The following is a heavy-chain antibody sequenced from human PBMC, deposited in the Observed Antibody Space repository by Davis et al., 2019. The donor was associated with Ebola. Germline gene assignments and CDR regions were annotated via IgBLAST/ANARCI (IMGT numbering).Heavy chain of an antibody. CDR2: ISINGGT. CDR3: AKDTTNIWFDI. J-gene: IGHJ3*02. V-gene: IGHV3-23*01. CDR1: GFTFSNYA. D-gene: IGHD1-26*01. Sequence: GGSLRLSCAASGFTFSNYAMTWVRQAPGKGLEWVSSISINGGTFYADSVKGRFTISRDNSKNTLYLQMNGLRVEDTAIYYCAKDTTNIWFDIWGQGTMVTVSS.